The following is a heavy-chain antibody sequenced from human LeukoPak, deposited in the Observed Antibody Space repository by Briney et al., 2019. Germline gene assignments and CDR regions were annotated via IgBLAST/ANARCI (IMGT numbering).Heavy chain of an antibody. CDR1: GFGSSDYW. CDR2: MNSDGTTT. Sequence: GGSLRLSCAASGFGSSDYWMHWVRHAPGKGLVWVSRMNSDGTTTNYADSVKGRFTISRDNAKNTLYLQMNSLRAEDTAVYYCARGRGPYGWFDPWGQGTLVTVSS. D-gene: IGHD3-10*01. V-gene: IGHV3-74*01. J-gene: IGHJ5*02. CDR3: ARGRGPYGWFDP.